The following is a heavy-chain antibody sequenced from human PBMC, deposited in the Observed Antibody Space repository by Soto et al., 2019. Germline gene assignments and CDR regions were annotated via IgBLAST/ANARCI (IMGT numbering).Heavy chain of an antibody. CDR3: ARAGRTYYYDSGGYYYCFAP. J-gene: IGHJ5*02. D-gene: IGHD3-22*01. CDR2: MNPNSGNT. CDR1: GYTYTSYD. Sequence: ASVKVSCKASGYTYTSYDINWLRQATGQGLEWMGWMNPNSGNTGYAQKFQGRVTMTRNTSISTAYMELSSLRSEDTAVYYCARAGRTYYYDSGGYYYCFAPWGQGPLVTVSS. V-gene: IGHV1-8*01.